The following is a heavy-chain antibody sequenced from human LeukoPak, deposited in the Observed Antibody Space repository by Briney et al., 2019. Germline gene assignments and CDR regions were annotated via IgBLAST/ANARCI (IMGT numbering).Heavy chain of an antibody. J-gene: IGHJ3*02. V-gene: IGHV3-30-3*01. CDR2: ISYDGSNK. D-gene: IGHD3-9*01. CDR1: GFTFSSYA. CDR3: ARGGVLRYFDWLLHPPDAFGI. Sequence: GGSLRLSCAASGFTFSSYAMHWVRQAPGKGLEWVAVISYDGSNKYYADSVKGRFTISRDNSKNTLYLQMNSLRAEDTAVYYCARGGVLRYFDWLLHPPDAFGIWGQGTMVTVSS.